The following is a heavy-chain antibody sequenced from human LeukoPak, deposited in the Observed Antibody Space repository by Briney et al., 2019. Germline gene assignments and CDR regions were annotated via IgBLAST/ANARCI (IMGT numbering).Heavy chain of an antibody. V-gene: IGHV3-13*01. CDR1: GFTFSSYE. D-gene: IGHD6-13*01. J-gene: IGHJ2*01. CDR2: IGTAGEI. Sequence: GGSLRLSCAASGFTFSSYEMHWVRQATGKGLEWVSGIGTAGEIYYPGSVKGRFTISRENAKNSLYLQMNSLRAGDTAVYYCARAAYSSTWYSRYFDLWGRGTLVTVSS. CDR3: ARAAYSSTWYSRYFDL.